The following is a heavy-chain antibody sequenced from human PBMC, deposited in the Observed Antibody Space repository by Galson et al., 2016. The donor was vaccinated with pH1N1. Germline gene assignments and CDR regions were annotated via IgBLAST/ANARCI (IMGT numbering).Heavy chain of an antibody. J-gene: IGHJ2*01. V-gene: IGHV1-69*13. D-gene: IGHD3-22*01. CDR3: ASEDYYDTDLSDWYFDL. CDR1: GYTFTSYD. CDR2: IIPIFGTA. Sequence: SVKVSCKASGYTFTSYDIHWVRQAPGQGLEWMGGIIPIFGTAQYAQNFQGRVTITADEPTTTAYMELSSLRSEDTAVYYCASEDYYDTDLSDWYFDLWGRGTLLTVSS.